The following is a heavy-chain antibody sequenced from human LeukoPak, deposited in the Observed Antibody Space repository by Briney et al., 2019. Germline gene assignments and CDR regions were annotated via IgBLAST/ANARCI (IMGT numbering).Heavy chain of an antibody. CDR1: GFPFSDSA. J-gene: IGHJ4*02. Sequence: GGSLRLSCAASGFPFSDSAMHWVRQAPGKGLEWVARIRSKAKNHATAYTAPVKGRFTISRDDSKNTAYLQMNSLKVEDTAVYYCTRPSTGGADYWGQGTLVTVSS. CDR2: IRSKAKNHAT. CDR3: TRPSTGGADY. D-gene: IGHD3-16*01. V-gene: IGHV3-73*01.